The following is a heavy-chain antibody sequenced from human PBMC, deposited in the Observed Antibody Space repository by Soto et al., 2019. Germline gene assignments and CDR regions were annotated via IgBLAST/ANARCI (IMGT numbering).Heavy chain of an antibody. CDR3: AKGSSRYYYTLDY. Sequence: PGGSLRLSCSASGFTFSGYSIYCVRQAPGKGLEWVSGISGSGSGTYYADSVKGRFTISRDNSKNTLYLQMNSLRAEDTAVYYCAKGSSRYYYTLDYWGQGALVTVSS. J-gene: IGHJ4*02. CDR1: GFTFSGYS. CDR2: ISGSGSGT. V-gene: IGHV3-23*01. D-gene: IGHD3-22*01.